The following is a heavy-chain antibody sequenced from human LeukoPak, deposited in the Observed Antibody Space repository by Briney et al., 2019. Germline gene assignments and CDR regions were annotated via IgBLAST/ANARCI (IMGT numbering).Heavy chain of an antibody. CDR1: GYTFTSYG. CDR3: ARIRGCSSTSCFNPEGWFDP. V-gene: IGHV1-18*01. Sequence: ASVKVSCKASGYTFTSYGISWVRQAPGQGLEWMGWISAYNGNTNYAQKLQGRVTMTTDTSTSTAYMELRSLRSDDTAAYYCARIRGCSSTSCFNPEGWFDPWGQGTLVTVSS. CDR2: ISAYNGNT. D-gene: IGHD2-2*01. J-gene: IGHJ5*02.